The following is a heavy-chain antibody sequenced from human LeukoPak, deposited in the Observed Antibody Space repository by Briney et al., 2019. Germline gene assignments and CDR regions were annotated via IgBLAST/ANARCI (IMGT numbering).Heavy chain of an antibody. CDR1: GFTFSSYA. CDR2: ISGSGGST. Sequence: GGSLRLSCAASGFTFSSYAMSWVRQAPGKGLEWVSAISGSGGSTYYADSVKGRFTISRDNSKNTLYLQMNSLRAEDTAVYYCAKMGYFDWLLGYFDYWGQGTLVTVSS. D-gene: IGHD3-9*01. J-gene: IGHJ4*02. V-gene: IGHV3-23*01. CDR3: AKMGYFDWLLGYFDY.